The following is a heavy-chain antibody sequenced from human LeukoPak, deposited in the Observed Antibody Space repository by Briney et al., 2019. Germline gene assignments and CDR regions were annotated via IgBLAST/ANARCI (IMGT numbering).Heavy chain of an antibody. J-gene: IGHJ4*02. V-gene: IGHV5-51*01. Sequence: GESLKISCKGSGYSFTTYWIGWVRQMPGKGLERMGIIYPGDSDTRYNPSFQGQVTISADKSINTAYLQWSSLEASDNAMYYCARFRQLIRSYFDYWGQGTLVAVSS. CDR1: GYSFTTYW. CDR2: IYPGDSDT. D-gene: IGHD2-8*01. CDR3: ARFRQLIRSYFDY.